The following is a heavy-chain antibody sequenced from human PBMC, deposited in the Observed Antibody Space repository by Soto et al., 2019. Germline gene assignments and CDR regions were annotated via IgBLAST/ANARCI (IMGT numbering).Heavy chain of an antibody. Sequence: EVQLLESGGGLVQPGGSLRLSCAASGFTFSSYAMSWVRQAPGKGLEWVSAISGSGGSTYYADSVKGRFTISRDNSKNTLYLQMNSLRSEDTAVYYCASAAREYYYYGMDVWGQGTTVTVSS. V-gene: IGHV3-23*01. CDR3: ASAAREYYYYGMDV. J-gene: IGHJ6*02. CDR2: ISGSGGST. CDR1: GFTFSSYA.